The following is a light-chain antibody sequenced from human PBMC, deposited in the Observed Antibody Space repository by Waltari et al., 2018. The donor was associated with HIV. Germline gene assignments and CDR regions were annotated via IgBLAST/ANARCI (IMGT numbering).Light chain of an antibody. J-gene: IGKJ2*01. CDR2: QVS. Sequence: DVVMTQSPLSLSVTLGKPASISCRSSKRLDYTDKNTYLIWFHQRPGQSPRRLIFQVSNRDSGVPDRFSGSGSGTDFTLEISGVEAEDVGVYYCMQGTHWPYTFGQGTRLEIK. CDR1: KRLDYTDKNTY. V-gene: IGKV2-30*01. CDR3: MQGTHWPYT.